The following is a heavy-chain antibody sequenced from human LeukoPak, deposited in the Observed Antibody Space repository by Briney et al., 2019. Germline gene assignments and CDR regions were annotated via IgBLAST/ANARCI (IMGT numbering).Heavy chain of an antibody. V-gene: IGHV3-23*01. J-gene: IGHJ4*02. D-gene: IGHD6-19*01. Sequence: GGPLRLSCAASGFTFSNYAMRWVRQAPGKGLEWVSGISGSGDSTYYADSVKGRFTISRDNSKNTLYLQMNSLRAEDTAVYYCARRSGVAVAGAFDCWGQGTLVTVSS. CDR2: ISGSGDST. CDR1: GFTFSNYA. CDR3: ARRSGVAVAGAFDC.